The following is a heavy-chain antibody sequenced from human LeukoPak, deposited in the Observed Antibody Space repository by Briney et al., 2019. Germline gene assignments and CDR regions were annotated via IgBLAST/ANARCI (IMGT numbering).Heavy chain of an antibody. D-gene: IGHD6-13*01. J-gene: IGHJ3*02. V-gene: IGHV3-23*01. CDR3: AKDGGPYSSSWYYVRDAFDI. CDR2: FSGSGGST. CDR1: GFTFSSDA. Sequence: GGSLRLSCAASGFTFSSDAMSWVRQAPGKGLEWVSAFSGSGGSTYYADSVKGRFTISRDNSKNTLYLQMNSLRAEDTAVYYCAKDGGPYSSSWYYVRDAFDIWGQGTMVTVSS.